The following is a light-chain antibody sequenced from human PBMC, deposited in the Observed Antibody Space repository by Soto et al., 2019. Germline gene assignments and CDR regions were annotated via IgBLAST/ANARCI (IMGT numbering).Light chain of an antibody. Sequence: DVVMTQSPLSLPVTLGQPASIPCRSNQSLVHSDGIAYFSWFQQRPGRSPRRLIYKVSNRDSGVPDRFSGSGSGTEFTLTISSLQPDDFATYYCQQYNSYSITFGQGTRLEIK. CDR3: QQYNSYSIT. V-gene: IGKV2-30*02. CDR2: KVS. J-gene: IGKJ5*01. CDR1: QSLVHSDGIAY.